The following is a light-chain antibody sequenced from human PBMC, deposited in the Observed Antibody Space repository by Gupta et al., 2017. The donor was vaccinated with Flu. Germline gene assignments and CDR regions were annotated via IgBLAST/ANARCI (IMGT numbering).Light chain of an antibody. V-gene: IGLV6-57*01. Sequence: NFMLTQPHSVSGSPGKTVTISCTPSSGSIASNNVQWYQQRPGSPPTTVIYEDNPRPSGVPDRFSGSIDRSSNSASLTISGLKTEDEADYYCQSYDSSNQWVFGGGTKVTVL. CDR2: EDN. J-gene: IGLJ3*02. CDR3: QSYDSSNQWV. CDR1: SGSIASNN.